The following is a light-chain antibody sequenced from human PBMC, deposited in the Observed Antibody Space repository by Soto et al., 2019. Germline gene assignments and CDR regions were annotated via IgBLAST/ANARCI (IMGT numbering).Light chain of an antibody. J-gene: IGKJ1*01. CDR2: DAS. CDR1: QSISRW. V-gene: IGKV1-5*01. Sequence: DIQMTHSPSTLSATAGDRVTITCRASQSISRWLAWYQHKPGKAPKLLVYDASNLDSGVPSRFSDGGSGTEFSLTISNLQPDDSATYYCQQYENYWTCRQGTGVEIK. CDR3: QQYENYWT.